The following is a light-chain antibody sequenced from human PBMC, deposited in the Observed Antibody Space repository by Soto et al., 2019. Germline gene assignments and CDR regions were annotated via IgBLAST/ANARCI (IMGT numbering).Light chain of an antibody. CDR2: EGS. Sequence: QSALTQPASVSGSPGQSITISCTGTSSDVGSYNLVSWYQQHPGKAPKLMIYEGSKRPSGVSNRFSGSKSGNTASLTISRLQAEDEADYYCCSYAGSSTFWVFGGGTKLTVL. V-gene: IGLV2-23*03. CDR1: SSDVGSYNL. CDR3: CSYAGSSTFWV. J-gene: IGLJ2*01.